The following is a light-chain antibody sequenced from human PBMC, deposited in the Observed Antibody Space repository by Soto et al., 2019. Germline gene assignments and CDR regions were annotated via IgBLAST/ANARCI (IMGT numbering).Light chain of an antibody. J-gene: IGLJ2*01. CDR1: SSDVGGYNY. CDR2: DVS. V-gene: IGLV2-14*01. Sequence: QSALTQPASVSGSPGQSITISCTGTSSDVGGYNYVSWYQQHPGKAPKLMIYDVSNRPSGVSNRFSGPKSGNTASLTISGLQDEDEADYYCSSYTSSSTYVVFGGGTKVTVL. CDR3: SSYTSSSTYVV.